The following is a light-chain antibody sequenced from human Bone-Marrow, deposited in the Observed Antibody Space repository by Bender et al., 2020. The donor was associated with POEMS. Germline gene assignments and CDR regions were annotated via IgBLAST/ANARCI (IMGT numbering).Light chain of an antibody. J-gene: IGLJ2*01. CDR1: KLGEEY. CDR3: QSWGSNTAV. Sequence: SYELTQLPSVSVSPGQTATITCSGEKLGEEYACWYQQKPGQSPVVVIYQDTKRPSGIPERFSGSTSGNTASLTISGTQTMDEADYYCQSWGSNTAVFGGGTKLTVL. CDR2: QDT. V-gene: IGLV3-1*01.